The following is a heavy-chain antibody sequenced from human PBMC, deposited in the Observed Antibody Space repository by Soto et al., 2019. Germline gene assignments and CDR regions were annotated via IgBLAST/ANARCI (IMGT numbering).Heavy chain of an antibody. CDR2: IKYSGTT. CDR3: ARHGITGSYYDAFDI. Sequence: PSEALSLHCTGSGGSIRSSRCHRGWIRQATGKGLEWIASIKYSGTTVYNPSLKSRVTLSVDTSKNQFALKLSSVTAAETAVYYCARHGITGSYYDAFDIWGQGTMVT. D-gene: IGHD1-26*01. V-gene: IGHV4-39*01. J-gene: IGHJ3*02. CDR1: GGSIRSSRCH.